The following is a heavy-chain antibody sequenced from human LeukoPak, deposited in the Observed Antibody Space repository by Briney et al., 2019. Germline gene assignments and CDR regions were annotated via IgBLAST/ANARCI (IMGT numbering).Heavy chain of an antibody. CDR1: GGSFSGYY. D-gene: IGHD6-13*01. V-gene: IGHV4-34*01. CDR3: ARIDRIAAAGIDY. J-gene: IGHJ4*02. Sequence: PSETLSLTCAVYGGSFSGYYWSWIRQPPGKGLEWIGEINHSGSTNYNPSLKSRVTISVDTSKNQFSLKLSSVTAADTAVYYCARIDRIAAAGIDYWGQGTLVTVSS. CDR2: INHSGST.